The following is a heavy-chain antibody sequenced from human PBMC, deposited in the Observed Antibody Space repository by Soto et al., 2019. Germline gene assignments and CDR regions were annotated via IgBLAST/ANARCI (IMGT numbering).Heavy chain of an antibody. D-gene: IGHD2-21*01. CDR3: TTDHPTPSGGDCRGAFDI. J-gene: IGHJ3*02. CDR2: IKSKTDGGTT. V-gene: IGHV3-15*01. Sequence: PGGSLRLSCAASGFTFSNAWMSWVRQAPGKGLEWVGRIKSKTDGGTTDYAAPVKGRFTISRDDSKNTLYLQMNSLKTEDTAVYYCTTDHPTPSGGDCRGAFDICGQVTMVTVSS. CDR1: GFTFSNAW.